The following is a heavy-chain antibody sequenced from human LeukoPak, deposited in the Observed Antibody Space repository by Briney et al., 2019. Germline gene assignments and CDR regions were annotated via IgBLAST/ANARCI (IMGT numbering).Heavy chain of an antibody. CDR2: ISGSGGST. CDR1: GFTFNNFA. Sequence: GGSLRLSCAASGFTFNNFAMSWVRQAPGKGLEWGSAISGSGGSTYYADSVKGRFTISRDNSKNTLYLKMNSLRAEDTAVYYCTSTIAVAGLDDAFDIWGQGTMVTVSS. J-gene: IGHJ3*02. D-gene: IGHD6-19*01. V-gene: IGHV3-23*01. CDR3: TSTIAVAGLDDAFDI.